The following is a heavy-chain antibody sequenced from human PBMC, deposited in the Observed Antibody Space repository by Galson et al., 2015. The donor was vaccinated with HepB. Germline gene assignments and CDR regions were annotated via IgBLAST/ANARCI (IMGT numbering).Heavy chain of an antibody. CDR2: ISYAGTDQ. D-gene: IGHD3-16*01. CDR1: GFSFSSFA. J-gene: IGHJ4*02. Sequence: SLRLSCAASGFSFSSFAMHWVRQAPGKGLEWVAVISYAGTDQFYADSMKGRFTISRDNSKNTLYLQVNSLRPEDTAVYYCTRGGVFQKEDDYWGQGTLVTVSS. V-gene: IGHV3-30*03. CDR3: TRGGVFQKEDDY.